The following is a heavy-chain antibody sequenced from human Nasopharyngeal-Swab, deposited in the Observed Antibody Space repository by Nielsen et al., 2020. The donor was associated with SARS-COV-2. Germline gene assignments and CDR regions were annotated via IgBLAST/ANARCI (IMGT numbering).Heavy chain of an antibody. Sequence: GESLKISCKGSGYSFTSYWISWVRQMPGKGLEWMGRIDPSDSYTNYSPSFQGHVTISADKSISTAYLQWSSLKASDTAMYYCARQPYCSGGSCYPYFDYWGQGTLVTVSS. V-gene: IGHV5-10-1*01. J-gene: IGHJ4*02. CDR2: IDPSDSYT. CDR3: ARQPYCSGGSCYPYFDY. CDR1: GYSFTSYW. D-gene: IGHD2-15*01.